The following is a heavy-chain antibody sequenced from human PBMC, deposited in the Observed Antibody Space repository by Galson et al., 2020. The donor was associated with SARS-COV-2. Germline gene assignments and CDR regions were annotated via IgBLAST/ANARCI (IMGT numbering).Heavy chain of an antibody. CDR1: GYSISSGYY. J-gene: IGHJ4*02. CDR3: ARDPFGYCSGGSCRRGSKVGLY. D-gene: IGHD2-15*01. CDR2: IYHRGST. V-gene: IGHV4-38-2*02. Sequence: ASETLSLTCTVSGYSISSGYYWGWIRQPPGKGLEWIGSIYHRGSTYYNPPLKRRVTISVNTSKNQFSLQLISVTAADTAVYYCARDPFGYCSGGSCRRGSKVGLYWGQGTLVTVSS.